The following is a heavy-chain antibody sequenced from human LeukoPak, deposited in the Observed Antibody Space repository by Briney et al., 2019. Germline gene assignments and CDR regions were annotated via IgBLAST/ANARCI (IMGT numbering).Heavy chain of an antibody. J-gene: IGHJ4*02. V-gene: IGHV4-59*01. CDR3: ARGVPSGGMYYFDY. CDR1: GGSISSYY. Sequence: PSETLSLTCTVSGGSISSYYWSWIRQPPGKGLEWIGYIYYSGSTNYNPSLKSRVTISVDTSKNQFSLKLSSVTAADTAVYYCARGVPSGGMYYFDYWGQGTLVTVSS. D-gene: IGHD5-12*01. CDR2: IYYSGST.